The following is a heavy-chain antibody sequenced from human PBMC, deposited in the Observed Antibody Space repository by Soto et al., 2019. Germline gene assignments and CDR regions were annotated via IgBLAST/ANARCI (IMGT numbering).Heavy chain of an antibody. D-gene: IGHD1-7*01. V-gene: IGHV4-30-4*01. CDR1: GGSISSGDYY. CDR2: IYYSGST. J-gene: IGHJ5*02. CDR3: ARDKGTGTSNWFDP. Sequence: SETLSLTCTVSGGSISSGDYYWSWIRQPPGKGLEWIGYIYYSGSTYYNPSLKSRVTISVDTSKNQFSLKLSSVTAADTAVYYCARDKGTGTSNWFDPGGQGTPVTSPQ.